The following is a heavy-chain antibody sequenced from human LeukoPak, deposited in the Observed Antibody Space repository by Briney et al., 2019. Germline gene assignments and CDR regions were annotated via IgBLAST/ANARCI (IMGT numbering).Heavy chain of an antibody. Sequence: GGSLRLSCAASGFTFDDYGMHWVRQAPGKGLDWVSLISGDGGSTYYADSVKGRFTISRDNSKNSLFLQMNSLRTEDTALYCCAKDIWPLSGYDSLHYYYGMDVWGQGTTVTVSS. D-gene: IGHD5-12*01. V-gene: IGHV3-43*02. CDR3: AKDIWPLSGYDSLHYYYGMDV. J-gene: IGHJ6*02. CDR1: GFTFDDYG. CDR2: ISGDGGST.